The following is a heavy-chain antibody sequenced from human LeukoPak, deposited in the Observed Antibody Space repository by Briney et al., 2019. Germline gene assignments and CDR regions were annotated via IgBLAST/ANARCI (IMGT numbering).Heavy chain of an antibody. CDR3: ARRKGIMPEYYFDY. Sequence: GGSLRLSCAASGFTFSSYSMNWVRQAPGKGLECISYIGSSTSNIYYADSVKGRFTISRDNAKNSLYLQMSSLRDEDTAVYYCARRKGIMPEYYFDYWGQGTVVTVSS. D-gene: IGHD2-2*01. CDR1: GFTFSSYS. CDR2: IGSSTSNI. V-gene: IGHV3-48*02. J-gene: IGHJ4*02.